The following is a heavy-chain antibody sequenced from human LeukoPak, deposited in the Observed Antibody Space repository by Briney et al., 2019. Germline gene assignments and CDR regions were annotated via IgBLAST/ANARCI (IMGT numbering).Heavy chain of an antibody. CDR1: GGSISSYY. Sequence: SETLSLTCTVSGGSISSYYWSWIRQPPGKGLEWIGYIYYSGSANYNPSLKSRVTISVDTSKNQFSLKLSSVTAADTAVYYCAREGLGTIDYWGQGTLVTVSS. V-gene: IGHV4-59*01. J-gene: IGHJ4*02. CDR2: IYYSGSA. D-gene: IGHD3/OR15-3a*01. CDR3: AREGLGTIDY.